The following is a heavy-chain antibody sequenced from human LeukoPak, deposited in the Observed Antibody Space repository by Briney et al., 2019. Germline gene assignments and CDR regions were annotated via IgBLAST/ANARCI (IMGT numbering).Heavy chain of an antibody. J-gene: IGHJ6*04. D-gene: IGHD2-2*02. CDR1: GYTFTTYY. CDR3: TRDHCTSITCYKYNSPGRDV. Sequence: ASVKVSCKASGYTFTTYYIHWVRRAPGQGLEWMGWINPNSGVTESAQKFQGRVTMTRDTSTSTAYMELSRLRSDDTAVYYCTRDHCTSITCYKYNSPGRDVGGKGPTVTVSS. V-gene: IGHV1-2*02. CDR2: INPNSGVT.